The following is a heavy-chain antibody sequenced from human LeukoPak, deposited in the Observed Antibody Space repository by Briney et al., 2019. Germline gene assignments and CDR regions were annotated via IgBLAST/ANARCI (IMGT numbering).Heavy chain of an antibody. CDR2: ISAISTYT. V-gene: IGHV3-21*01. J-gene: IGHJ4*02. CDR3: ARDRSTNSYAEYFFDY. CDR1: GFTFSSYS. D-gene: IGHD5-18*01. Sequence: PGGSLRLSCAASGFTFSSYSMNCVSQAPGRGLEWVSSISAISTYTYYADSVKGRFSISRDNAKNSLFLQMNSLRAEDTALYYCARDRSTNSYAEYFFDYWGQGTLVTVSS.